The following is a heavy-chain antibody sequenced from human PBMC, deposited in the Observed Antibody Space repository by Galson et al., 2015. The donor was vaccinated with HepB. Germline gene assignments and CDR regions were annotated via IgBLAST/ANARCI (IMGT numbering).Heavy chain of an antibody. CDR3: ARAPGREESGYDTDAFDL. D-gene: IGHD5-12*01. V-gene: IGHV6-1*01. CDR1: GDSVSSNSAA. Sequence: CAISGDSVSSNSAAWNWIRQSPSRGLEWLGRTYYRSKWYKDYAISVKSRISINPDTSKNQLSLQLKSVTPEDTAVHFCARAPGREESGYDTDAFDLWGQGTMVTVSS. CDR2: TYYRSKWYK. J-gene: IGHJ3*01.